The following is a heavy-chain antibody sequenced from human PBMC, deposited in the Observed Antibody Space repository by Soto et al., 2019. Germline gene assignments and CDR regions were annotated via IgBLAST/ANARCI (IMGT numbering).Heavy chain of an antibody. CDR3: AKKGLGSLATYRSTGDCHYAFDI. CDR1: GFTFGNYA. V-gene: IGHV3-23*01. CDR2: ISGGGDGT. Sequence: EVQLLESGGGLVQPGGSLRLSCAASGFTFGNYAMLWVRQAPGKGLEWVSTISGGGDGTYYADSVRGRFTISRDNSRNTVYLQMNSLRAEDTAVYYCAKKGLGSLATYRSTGDCHYAFDIWGQGTMVTVSS. D-gene: IGHD2-21*02. J-gene: IGHJ3*02.